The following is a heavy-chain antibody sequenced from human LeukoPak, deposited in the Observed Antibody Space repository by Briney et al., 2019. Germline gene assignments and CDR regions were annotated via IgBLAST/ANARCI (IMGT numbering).Heavy chain of an antibody. CDR3: ATNDYSGSEYYYYYMDV. CDR1: GFTFSSYG. CDR2: IWYDGSNK. D-gene: IGHD4-11*01. V-gene: IGHV3-33*01. Sequence: GGSLRLSCAASGFTFSSYGMHWVRQAPGKGLEGLAVIWYDGSNKYYADSVKGRFTISRDNSKNTLYLQMNSLRAEDTAVYYCATNDYSGSEYYYYYMDVWGKGTTVTVSS. J-gene: IGHJ6*03.